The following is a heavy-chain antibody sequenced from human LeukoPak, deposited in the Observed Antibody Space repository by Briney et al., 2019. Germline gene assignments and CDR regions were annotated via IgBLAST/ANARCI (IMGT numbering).Heavy chain of an antibody. CDR1: GDSVSSNSAA. Sequence: SQTLSLTCATSGDSVSSNSAAWNWIRQSPSRGLEWLGRTYYRSKWYNDYAVSVKSRITINPDTSKNQFSLQLNSVTPEDTAVYYCAREGATVTTFLPQGNFDYWGQGTLVTVSS. J-gene: IGHJ4*02. V-gene: IGHV6-1*01. D-gene: IGHD4-17*01. CDR2: TYYRSKWYN. CDR3: AREGATVTTFLPQGNFDY.